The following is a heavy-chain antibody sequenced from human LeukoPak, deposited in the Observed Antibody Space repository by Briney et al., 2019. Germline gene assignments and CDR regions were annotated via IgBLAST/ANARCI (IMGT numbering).Heavy chain of an antibody. D-gene: IGHD3-16*01. J-gene: IGHJ3*02. CDR1: GLSVSSNY. V-gene: IGHV3-11*01. CDR2: ISSSGSLI. Sequence: PGGSLRLSCAVSGLSVSSNYVRWVRQAPGRGLEWVSYISSSGSLIFYADSVTGRFTVSRDNAKNSLYLQMNSLRAEDTAFYYCAREYEDAFDIWGQGTMVTVSS. CDR3: AREYEDAFDI.